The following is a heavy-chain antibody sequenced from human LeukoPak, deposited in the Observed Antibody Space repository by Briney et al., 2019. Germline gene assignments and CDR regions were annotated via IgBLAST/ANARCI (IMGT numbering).Heavy chain of an antibody. J-gene: IGHJ4*02. V-gene: IGHV4-59*01. CDR3: ARDRHSSGSVDY. CDR2: IYYSGST. CDR1: GGSISSYY. D-gene: IGHD3-22*01. Sequence: PSETLSLTCTVSGGSISSYYWSWIRQPPGKGLEWIGYIYYSGSTNYNPSLKSRVTISVDTSKNQFSLKLSSVTAADTAVYYCARDRHSSGSVDYWGQGTLVTVSS.